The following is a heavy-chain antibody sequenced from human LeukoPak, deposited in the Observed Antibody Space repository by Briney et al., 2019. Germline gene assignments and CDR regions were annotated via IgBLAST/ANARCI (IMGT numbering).Heavy chain of an antibody. CDR1: GASTSSASYF. J-gene: IGHJ3*01. CDR2: MYNSGRP. CDR3: AVAGALDADTGGPYSFDF. D-gene: IGHD2-8*02. V-gene: IGHV4-39*01. Sequence: SETVSLTRTVSGASTSSASYFWGWIRQPPGKGLEWIGSMYNSGRPYFNPSLNRRVTISVDASKTQFTLKLNSVTAADAAVYYGAVAGALDADTGGPYSFDFWGRGTMVTVSS.